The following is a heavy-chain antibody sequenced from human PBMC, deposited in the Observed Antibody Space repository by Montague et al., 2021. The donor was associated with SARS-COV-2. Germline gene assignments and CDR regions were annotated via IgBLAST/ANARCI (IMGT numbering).Heavy chain of an antibody. J-gene: IGHJ4*02. V-gene: IGHV3-23*01. CDR2: ISGSGGST. D-gene: IGHD3-3*01. CDR1: GFTFSSYA. CDR3: GKDGHYDFWSGYYFDY. Sequence: SMRLSCEASGFTFSSYAMSWVRQAPGKGLEWVSAISGSGGSTYYSDSVKVRFTISRDNSKNTLYLQMNSLRAEDTAVYYCGKDGHYDFWSGYYFDYWGQGTMVTVSS.